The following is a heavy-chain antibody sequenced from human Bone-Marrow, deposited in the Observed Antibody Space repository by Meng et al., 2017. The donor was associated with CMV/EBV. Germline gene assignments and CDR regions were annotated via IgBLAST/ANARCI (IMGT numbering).Heavy chain of an antibody. D-gene: IGHD6-25*01. J-gene: IGHJ6*02. CDR1: GFIFMDHA. CDR2: VSWDGGTT. CDR3: TRQIHEAADGIDV. V-gene: IGHV3-43D*03. Sequence: GESLKISCAASGFIFMDHAMHWVRQTPGKGLEWVSRVSWDGGTTSYAESVKGRFTISRDNSKTSLYLQMNRLRTEDTALYYCTRQIHEAADGIDVWGQETTVTVSS.